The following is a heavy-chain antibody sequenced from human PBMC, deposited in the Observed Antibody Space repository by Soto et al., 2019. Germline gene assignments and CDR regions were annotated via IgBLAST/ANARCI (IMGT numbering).Heavy chain of an antibody. J-gene: IGHJ5*02. CDR2: INPSTGNT. V-gene: IGHV1-8*01. CDR3: ARGRIIVAGGFDP. Sequence: GASVKVSCKASGYTFTSYDIIWVRQATGQGLEWMGWINPSTGNTDSAEKFQGRLTMTRNTSISTVYMELSSLSFEDTAVYYCARGRIIVAGGFDPWGQGTLVTVSS. CDR1: GYTFTSYD. D-gene: IGHD6-19*01.